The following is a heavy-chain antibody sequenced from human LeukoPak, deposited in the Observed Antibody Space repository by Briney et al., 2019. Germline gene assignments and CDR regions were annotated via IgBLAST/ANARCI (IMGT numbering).Heavy chain of an antibody. CDR1: GYTFTGYY. J-gene: IGHJ4*02. CDR3: ARSEMVRGLWVDY. V-gene: IGHV1-2*02. CDR2: INPNSGGT. D-gene: IGHD3-10*01. Sequence: ASVKVSCKASGYTFTGYYMHWVRQAPGQGLEWMGWINPNSGGTNYAQKFQGRVTMTRDTSISTAYMEVSRLRSDDTAVYYCARSEMVRGLWVDYWGQGTLVTVSS.